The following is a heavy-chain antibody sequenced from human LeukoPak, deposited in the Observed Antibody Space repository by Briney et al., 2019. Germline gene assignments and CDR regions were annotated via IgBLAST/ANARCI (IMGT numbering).Heavy chain of an antibody. CDR3: ARRTPMVRGIDY. CDR2: IYTSGST. Sequence: SETLSLTCTVSGGSIDSYHWSWIRHPAGRGLEWIGRIYTSGSTNYNPSLKGRVTISVDTSKNQFSLKLSSVTAADTAVYYCARRTPMVRGIDYWGQGTLVTVSS. V-gene: IGHV4-4*07. CDR1: GGSIDSYH. J-gene: IGHJ4*02. D-gene: IGHD3-10*01.